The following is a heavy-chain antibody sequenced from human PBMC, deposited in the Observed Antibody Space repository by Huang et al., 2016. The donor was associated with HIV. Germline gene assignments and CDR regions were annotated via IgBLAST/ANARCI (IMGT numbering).Heavy chain of an antibody. CDR1: GSTLTELS. D-gene: IGHD2-21*01. V-gene: IGHV1-24*01. CDR2: FAPEQGET. J-gene: IGHJ3*02. CDR3: ATGFDTYYDI. Sequence: QVPLVQSGAEVKKPGASVKVSCKVSGSTLTELSIHWVRQAPGKGLEWMGGFAPEQGETNYAQNVQGRVTMTEDTSTDTAYMELNSLRSEDTAVYYCATGFDTYYDIWGQGTMVIASS.